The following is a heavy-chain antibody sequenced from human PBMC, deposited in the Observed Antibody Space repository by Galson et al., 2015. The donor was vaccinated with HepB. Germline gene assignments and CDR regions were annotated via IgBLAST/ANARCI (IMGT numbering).Heavy chain of an antibody. Sequence: SLRLSCAASGFTFSSYGMHWVRQAPGKGLEWVAVISYDGSNKYYADSVKGRFTISRDNSKNTLYLQMNSLRAEDTAVYYCAKELDQYYFDYWGQGTLVTVSS. D-gene: IGHD1/OR15-1a*01. CDR2: ISYDGSNK. J-gene: IGHJ4*02. CDR3: AKELDQYYFDY. CDR1: GFTFSSYG. V-gene: IGHV3-30*18.